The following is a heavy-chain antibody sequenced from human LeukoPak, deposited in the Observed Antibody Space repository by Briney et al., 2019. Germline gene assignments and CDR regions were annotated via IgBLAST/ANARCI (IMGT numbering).Heavy chain of an antibody. J-gene: IGHJ4*02. Sequence: PGGSLRLSCAASGFTFSSYSMNWVRQAPGKGLEWVSSISSSSSYIYYADSVKGRFTISRDNAKNSLYLQMNSLRAEDTAVYYCARDGVTYYYDSSGYYPGDYWGQGTLVTVSS. CDR1: GFTFSSYS. CDR2: ISSSSSYI. D-gene: IGHD3-22*01. V-gene: IGHV3-21*01. CDR3: ARDGVTYYYDSSGYYPGDY.